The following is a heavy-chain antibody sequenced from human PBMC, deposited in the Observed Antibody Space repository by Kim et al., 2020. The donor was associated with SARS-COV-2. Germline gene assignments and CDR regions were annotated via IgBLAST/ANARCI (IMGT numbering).Heavy chain of an antibody. Sequence: ASVKVSCKASGYTFTSYAMHWVRQAPGQRLEWMGWINAGNGNTKYSQKFQGRVTITRDTSASTAYMELSSLRSEDTAVYYCAVNYDSSGYYYHYWGQGTLVTVSS. CDR2: INAGNGNT. CDR3: AVNYDSSGYYYHY. J-gene: IGHJ4*02. D-gene: IGHD3-22*01. CDR1: GYTFTSYA. V-gene: IGHV1-3*01.